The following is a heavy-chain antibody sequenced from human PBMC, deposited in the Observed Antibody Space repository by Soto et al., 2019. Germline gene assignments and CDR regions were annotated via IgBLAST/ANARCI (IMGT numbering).Heavy chain of an antibody. V-gene: IGHV4-31*11. Sequence: QVQLQESGPRLVKPSQTLSLSCAVSGGSIISASYSWNWIRQSPGRGLEWIGHIYSSGSTYYNPSHKSRVSISVDTSNNQSSLKLTSVTAADTAVYFCAREDAARIERWFDAWGQGILVTVAA. CDR2: IYSSGST. CDR3: AREDAARIERWFDA. D-gene: IGHD6-6*01. J-gene: IGHJ5*02. CDR1: GGSIISASYS.